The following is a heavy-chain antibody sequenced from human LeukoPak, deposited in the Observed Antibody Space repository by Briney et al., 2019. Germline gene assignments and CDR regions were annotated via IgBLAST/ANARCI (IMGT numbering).Heavy chain of an antibody. V-gene: IGHV3-33*01. J-gene: IGHJ4*02. CDR2: IWYDGSNK. CDR1: GSTFSSYG. CDR3: AREILYSYGYEPLDY. Sequence: GGSLRLSCAASGSTFSSYGMHWVRQAPGKGLEWVAVIWYDGSNKYYADSVKGRFTISRDNSKNTLYLQMNSLRAEDTAVYYCAREILYSYGYEPLDYWGQGTLVTVSS. D-gene: IGHD5-18*01.